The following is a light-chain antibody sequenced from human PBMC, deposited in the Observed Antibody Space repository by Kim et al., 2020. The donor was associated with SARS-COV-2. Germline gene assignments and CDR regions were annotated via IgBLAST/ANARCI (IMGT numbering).Light chain of an antibody. J-gene: IGLJ2*01. CDR3: QAWDSSTVV. Sequence: SYELTQPPSVSVSPGQTASITCSGDKLGDKYACWYQQKPGQSTVLVIYQDNKRPSGIPERFSGSNSGNTATLTISGTQAMDKADYYCQAWDSSTVVYGGGTKLT. CDR1: KLGDKY. CDR2: QDN. V-gene: IGLV3-1*01.